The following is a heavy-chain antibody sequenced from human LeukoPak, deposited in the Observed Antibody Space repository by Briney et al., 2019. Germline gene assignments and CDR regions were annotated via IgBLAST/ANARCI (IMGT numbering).Heavy chain of an antibody. V-gene: IGHV4-34*01. CDR2: INHSGST. Sequence: SETLSLTCAVYGGSFSGYYWSWIRQPPGKGLEWIGEINHSGSTNYNPSLKSRVTISVDTSKNQFSLKLSSVTAADTAVYYCALERTFRQDRRFLEWGPRGSQLPQPRYGMDVWGQGTTVTVSS. D-gene: IGHD3-3*01. J-gene: IGHJ6*02. CDR3: ALERTFRQDRRFLEWGPRGSQLPQPRYGMDV. CDR1: GGSFSGYY.